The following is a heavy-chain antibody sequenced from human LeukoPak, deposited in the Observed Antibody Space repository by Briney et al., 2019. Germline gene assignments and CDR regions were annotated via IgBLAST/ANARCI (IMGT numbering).Heavy chain of an antibody. CDR2: ISGSGGST. Sequence: GGSLRLSCAASGFTFSSYAMSWVRQAPGKGLEWVSAISGSGGSTYYADSVKGRFTISRDNAKNSLYLQMNSLRAEDTAVYYCARVQRMWYYYYMDVWGKGTTVTVSS. D-gene: IGHD2-21*01. V-gene: IGHV3-23*01. CDR1: GFTFSSYA. J-gene: IGHJ6*03. CDR3: ARVQRMWYYYYMDV.